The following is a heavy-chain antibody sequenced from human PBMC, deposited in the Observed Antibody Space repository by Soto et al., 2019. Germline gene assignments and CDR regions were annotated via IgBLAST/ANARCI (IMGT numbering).Heavy chain of an antibody. CDR1: GGSISSYY. Sequence: QVQLQESGPGLVKPSETLSLTCTVSGGSISSYYWSWIRQPPGKGLEWIGYIYYSGSTNYNPSLKCRGTISIDASRNKFSVKLSFVTAAAPAVDDCERGGPYYCDSRGLFDYWGQGTLVTVSS. CDR3: ERGGPYYCDSRGLFDY. V-gene: IGHV4-59*01. J-gene: IGHJ4*02. CDR2: IYYSGST. D-gene: IGHD3-22*01.